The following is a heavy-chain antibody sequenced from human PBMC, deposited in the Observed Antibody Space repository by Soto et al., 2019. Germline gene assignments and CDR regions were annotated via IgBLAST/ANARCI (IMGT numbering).Heavy chain of an antibody. D-gene: IGHD2-15*01. CDR1: GFTFSSYS. CDR3: ARESGYCSGGSCSG. V-gene: IGHV3-48*01. J-gene: IGHJ4*02. CDR2: ISSSSSTI. Sequence: GGSLRLSCAASGFTFSSYSMNWVRQAPGKGLEWVSYISSSSSTIYYADSVKGRFTISRDNAKNSLYLQMNSLRAEDTAVYYCARESGYCSGGSCSGWGQGTLVTVPS.